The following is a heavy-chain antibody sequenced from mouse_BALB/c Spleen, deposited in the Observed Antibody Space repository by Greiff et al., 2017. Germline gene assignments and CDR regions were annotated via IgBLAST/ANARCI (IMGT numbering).Heavy chain of an antibody. CDR1: GFTFSSYT. D-gene: IGHD4-1*01. J-gene: IGHJ4*01. Sequence: EVKVVESGGGLVQPGGSLKLSCAASGFTFSSYTMSWVRQTPEKRLEWVAYISNGGGSTYYPDTVKGRFTISRDNAKNTLYLQMSSLKSEDTAMYYCARAGYYAMDYWGQGTSVTVSS. CDR2: ISNGGGST. CDR3: ARAGYYAMDY. V-gene: IGHV5-12-2*01.